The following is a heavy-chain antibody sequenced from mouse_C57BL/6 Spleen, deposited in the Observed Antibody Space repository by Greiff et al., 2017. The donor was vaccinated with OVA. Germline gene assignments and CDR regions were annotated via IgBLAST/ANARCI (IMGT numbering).Heavy chain of an antibody. CDR2: IYPGDGDT. V-gene: IGHV1-82*01. D-gene: IGHD2-3*01. CDR3: ARGVDGYYYGDY. Sequence: VQRVESGPELVKPGASVKISCKASGYAFSSSWMNWVKQRPGKGLEWIGRIYPGDGDTNYNGKFKGKATLTADKSSSTAYMQLSSLTSEDSAVYFCARGVDGYYYGDYWGQGTTLTVSS. CDR1: GYAFSSSW. J-gene: IGHJ2*01.